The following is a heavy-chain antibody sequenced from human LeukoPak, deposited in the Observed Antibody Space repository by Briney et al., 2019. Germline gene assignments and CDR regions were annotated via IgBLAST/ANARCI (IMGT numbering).Heavy chain of an antibody. CDR2: VHHSGRT. J-gene: IGHJ4*02. Sequence: KPSETLSLTCTVSGGSISSSSYYWGWIRQPPGKGLEWIGSVHHSGRTYYNPSLKSRVTISVDTSKNQFSLKLNSVTAADTAVYYCARDAGYGYDRFDYWGQGTQVTVSS. D-gene: IGHD5-18*01. V-gene: IGHV4-39*07. CDR3: ARDAGYGYDRFDY. CDR1: GGSISSSSYY.